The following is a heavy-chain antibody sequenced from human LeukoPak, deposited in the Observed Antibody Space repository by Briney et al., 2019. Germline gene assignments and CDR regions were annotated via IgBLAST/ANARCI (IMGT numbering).Heavy chain of an antibody. D-gene: IGHD3-22*01. V-gene: IGHV4-59*01. J-gene: IGHJ4*02. CDR1: GGSISSYY. Sequence: SETLSLTCTVSGGSISSYYWSWIRQPPGKGLEWIGYIYYSGSTNYNPSLKSRVTISVDTSKNQFSLKLSSVTAADTAVYYCARGSPYYYDSRYYFDYWGQGTLVTVSS. CDR3: ARGSPYYYDSRYYFDY. CDR2: IYYSGST.